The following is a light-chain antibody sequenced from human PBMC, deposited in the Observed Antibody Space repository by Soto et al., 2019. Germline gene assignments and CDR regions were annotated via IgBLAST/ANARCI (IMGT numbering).Light chain of an antibody. CDR1: HIVLYSSDNENY. J-gene: IGKJ1*01. CDR2: AAS. CDR3: LQDYNYPWT. Sequence: IVMTQSPNSLAVSLVESSTINCKSSHIVLYSSDNENYLAWYQQKPGKAPKLLIYAASSLQSGVPSRFSGSGSGTDFTLTISSLQPEDFATYYCLQDYNYPWTFGQGTKVDIK. V-gene: IGKV1-6*01.